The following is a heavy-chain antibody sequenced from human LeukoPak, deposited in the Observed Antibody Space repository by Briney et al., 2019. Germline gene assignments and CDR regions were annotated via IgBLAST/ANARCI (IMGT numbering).Heavy chain of an antibody. V-gene: IGHV3-23*01. CDR1: GFTFSSYA. J-gene: IGHJ4*02. CDR2: IGASGDSI. Sequence: GGSLRLSCAVSGFTFSSYAMIWVRQAPGRGLVWVSSIGASGDSIYYTDSVKGRFTISRDNSKSTLYLQMNSLRAEDTAVYYCLKDFGRNLGGPGYWGRGTLVTVSA. D-gene: IGHD3-10*01. CDR3: LKDFGRNLGGPGY.